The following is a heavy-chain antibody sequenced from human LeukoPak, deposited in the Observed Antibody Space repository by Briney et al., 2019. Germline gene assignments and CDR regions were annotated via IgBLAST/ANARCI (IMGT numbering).Heavy chain of an antibody. V-gene: IGHV3-21*01. CDR1: GFIVSDFD. CDR2: LSTSGSYI. Sequence: GESLRLSCAASGFIVSDFDMNWVRQAPGKGLEWVSYLSTSGSYIHYADSVKGRFTISRDAGNNSLYLQLDSLTVEDTAVYFCARGNYDFAYDPWGQGTLVTVSS. CDR3: ARGNYDFAYDP. J-gene: IGHJ5*02. D-gene: IGHD3-3*01.